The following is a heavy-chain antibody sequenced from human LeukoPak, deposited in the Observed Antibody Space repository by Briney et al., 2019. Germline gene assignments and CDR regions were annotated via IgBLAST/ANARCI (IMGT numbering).Heavy chain of an antibody. J-gene: IGHJ3*02. CDR3: ARQIFSDAFDI. Sequence: GESLKIXCKGXGYSFTSYWIGWVRQMPGKGLEWMGIIYPGDSDTRYSPSFQGQVTISADKSISTAYLQWSSLRASDTAMYYCARQIFSDAFDIWGQGTMVTVSS. CDR1: GYSFTSYW. CDR2: IYPGDSDT. V-gene: IGHV5-51*01. D-gene: IGHD3-9*01.